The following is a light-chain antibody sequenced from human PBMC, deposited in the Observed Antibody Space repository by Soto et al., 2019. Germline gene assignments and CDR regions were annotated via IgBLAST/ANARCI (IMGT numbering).Light chain of an antibody. CDR3: QQRSNWPRT. J-gene: IGKJ1*01. CDR2: DAS. V-gene: IGKV3D-20*02. Sequence: EIGLTQSPGTLSLSTGERATLSCRASQSVSSSYLAWYQQKPGQAPSLLIYDASNRATGIPARFSGSGSGTDFTLTISSLEPEDFAVYYCQQRSNWPRTFGQGAKV. CDR1: QSVSSSY.